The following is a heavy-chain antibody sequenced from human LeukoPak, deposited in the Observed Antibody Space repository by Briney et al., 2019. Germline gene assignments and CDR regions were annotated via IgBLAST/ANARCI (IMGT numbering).Heavy chain of an antibody. J-gene: IGHJ4*02. V-gene: IGHV4-4*07. CDR1: GGSISANY. CDR2: IYSSGST. CDR3: ARWSLGGSRGYYQPRDY. Sequence: SETLSLTCTVSGGSISANYWIWMRQSAGKGLEYIGRIYSSGSTNYNPSLKSRVTMSVDTSKNQFSLKLSSVTAADTAVYYCARWSLGGSRGYYQPRDYWGQGTLVTVSS. D-gene: IGHD3-22*01.